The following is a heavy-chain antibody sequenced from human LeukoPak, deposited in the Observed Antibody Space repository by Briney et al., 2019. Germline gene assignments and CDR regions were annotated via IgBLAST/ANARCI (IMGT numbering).Heavy chain of an antibody. D-gene: IGHD2-2*01. Sequence: GGSLRLSCAASGFTFSSYWMSWVRQAPGKGLEWVANIKQDGSEKYYVDSVKGRFTISRDNAKNSPYLQMNSLRAEDTAVYYCATGERYCSSTSCRDYWGQGTLVTVSS. CDR3: ATGERYCSSTSCRDY. CDR2: IKQDGSEK. V-gene: IGHV3-7*01. J-gene: IGHJ4*02. CDR1: GFTFSSYW.